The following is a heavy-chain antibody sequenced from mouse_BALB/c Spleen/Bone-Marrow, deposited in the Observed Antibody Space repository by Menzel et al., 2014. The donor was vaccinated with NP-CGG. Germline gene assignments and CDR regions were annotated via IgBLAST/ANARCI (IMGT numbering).Heavy chain of an antibody. CDR1: GFTFSSSG. Sequence: EVQVVESGGGLVQPGGSRKLSCAASGFTFSSSGMHWVRQAPEKGLEWVAYISSGSSTIYYADTLKGRYTISRDNPKNTLFLQMTSLRSEDTAMYYCARSRLRGYYFDYWGQGTTLTVSS. J-gene: IGHJ2*01. CDR3: ARSRLRGYYFDY. D-gene: IGHD3-2*02. CDR2: ISSGSSTI. V-gene: IGHV5-17*02.